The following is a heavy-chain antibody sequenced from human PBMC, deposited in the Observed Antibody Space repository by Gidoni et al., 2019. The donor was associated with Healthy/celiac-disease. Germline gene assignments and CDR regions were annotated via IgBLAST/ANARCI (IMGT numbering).Heavy chain of an antibody. CDR2: ISWNSGSI. J-gene: IGHJ6*02. CDR3: AKDTGYYGSGNYGMDV. V-gene: IGHV3-9*01. D-gene: IGHD3-10*01. CDR1: GFTFDDYA. Sequence: EVQLVESGGGLVQPGRSLRLSCAASGFTFDDYAMHWVRQAPGKGLEWVSGISWNSGSIGYADSVKGRFTISRDNAKNSLYLQMNSLRAEDTALYYCAKDTGYYGSGNYGMDVWGQGTTVTVSS.